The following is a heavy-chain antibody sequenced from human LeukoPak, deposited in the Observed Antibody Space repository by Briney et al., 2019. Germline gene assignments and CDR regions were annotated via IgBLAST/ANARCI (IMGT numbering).Heavy chain of an antibody. V-gene: IGHV3-21*04. CDR2: ISSSSSYI. J-gene: IGHJ4*02. D-gene: IGHD3-22*01. CDR1: GFTFSSYS. Sequence: PGGSLRLSCAASGFTFSSYSMNWVRQAPGKGLEWVSSISSSSSYIYYADSVKGRFTISRDNAKNSLYLQMNSLRAEDTAVYYCAKGRYDSSGFNWAAWGQGTLVTVSS. CDR3: AKGRYDSSGFNWAA.